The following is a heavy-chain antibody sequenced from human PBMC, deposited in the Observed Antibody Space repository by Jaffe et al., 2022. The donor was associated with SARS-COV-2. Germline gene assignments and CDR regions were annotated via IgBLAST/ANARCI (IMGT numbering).Heavy chain of an antibody. CDR2: ISSSSSTI. CDR3: ARGGLRYSSSWTDY. V-gene: IGHV3-48*02. Sequence: EVQLVESGGGLVQPGGSLRLSCAASGFTFSSYSMNWVRQAPGKGLEWVSYISSSSSTIYYADSVKGRFTISRDNAKNSLYLQMNSLRDEDTAVYYCARGGLRYSSSWTDYWGQGTLVTVSS. D-gene: IGHD6-13*01. J-gene: IGHJ4*02. CDR1: GFTFSSYS.